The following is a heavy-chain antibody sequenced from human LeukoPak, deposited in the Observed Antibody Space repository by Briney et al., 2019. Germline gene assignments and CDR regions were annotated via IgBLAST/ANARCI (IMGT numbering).Heavy chain of an antibody. J-gene: IGHJ4*02. CDR2: ISYDGSNK. CDR3: AKDRGWPIDY. Sequence: GRSLRLSCAASGFTFSSYGMHWVRQAPGKGLEWVAVISYDGSNKCHADSVKGRFTISRDNSKNTLYLQMNSLRAEDTAVYYCAKDRGWPIDYWGQGTLVTVSS. V-gene: IGHV3-30*18. D-gene: IGHD6-19*01. CDR1: GFTFSSYG.